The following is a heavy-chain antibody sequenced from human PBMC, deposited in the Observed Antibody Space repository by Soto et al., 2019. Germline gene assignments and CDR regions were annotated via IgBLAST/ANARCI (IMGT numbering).Heavy chain of an antibody. CDR2: INAGNGNT. CDR3: ARDGHSYGPPMFYY. Sequence: GASVKVSCKASGYTFTSYAMHWVRQAPGQGLEWMGWINAGNGNTKYSQKFQGRVTITRDTSASTAYMELSSLRSEDTAVYYCARDGHSYGPPMFYYWGQGTLVTVSP. V-gene: IGHV1-3*01. CDR1: GYTFTSYA. J-gene: IGHJ4*02. D-gene: IGHD5-18*01.